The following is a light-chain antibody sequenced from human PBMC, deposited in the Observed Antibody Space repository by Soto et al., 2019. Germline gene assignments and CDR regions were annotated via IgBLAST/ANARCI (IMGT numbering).Light chain of an antibody. Sequence: DIHMTQSPSTLPASVGDRVTITCLASQNINAWLAWYQQKPGKAPKLLISDASSLESGVPSRFGGSGSGTEFTLTISSLQPDDFAIYYCQQYNSYSWTFGQGTKV. J-gene: IGKJ1*01. CDR1: QNINAW. CDR3: QQYNSYSWT. CDR2: DAS. V-gene: IGKV1-5*01.